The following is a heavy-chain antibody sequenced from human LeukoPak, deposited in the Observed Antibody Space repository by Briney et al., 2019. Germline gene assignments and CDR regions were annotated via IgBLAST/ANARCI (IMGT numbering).Heavy chain of an antibody. CDR2: IKGDGSHT. J-gene: IGHJ5*01. CDR3: VRDWDHFDFDS. V-gene: IGHV3-74*01. Sequence: LGGSLRLSCAASGFTFSNYWMHWVRQAPGKGLVWVSRIKGDGSHTIYADSVKGRFTISRDNAKNTLYLQMKSLRAEDTAVYYCVRDWDHFDFDSWGQGILVTVSS. D-gene: IGHD3-9*01. CDR1: GFTFSNYW.